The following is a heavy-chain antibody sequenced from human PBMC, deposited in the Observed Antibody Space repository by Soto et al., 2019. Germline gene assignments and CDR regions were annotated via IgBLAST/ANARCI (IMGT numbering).Heavy chain of an antibody. J-gene: IGHJ4*02. CDR3: ARDNVAARLFADY. CDR2: IIPIFGTA. V-gene: IGHV1-69*13. Sequence: SLKVSCKASGGTFSSYAISWVRQAPGQGLEWMGGIIPIFGTANYAQKFQGRVTITADESTSTAYMELSSLRSEDTAVYYCARDNVAARLFADYWGQGTLVTVSS. D-gene: IGHD6-6*01. CDR1: GGTFSSYA.